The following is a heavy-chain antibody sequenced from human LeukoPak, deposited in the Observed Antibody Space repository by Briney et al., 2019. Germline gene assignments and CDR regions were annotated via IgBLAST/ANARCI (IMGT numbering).Heavy chain of an antibody. J-gene: IGHJ4*02. CDR3: ARLYSGYGFFIFDY. V-gene: IGHV4-59*08. D-gene: IGHD5-12*01. Sequence: SETLSLTCTVSGGSISSYYWSWIRQPPGKGLEWIGYIYYSGSTNYNPSLKGRVTISVDTSKNQFSLQLSSVTAADTAVYYCARLYSGYGFFIFDYWGQGTLVTVSS. CDR1: GGSISSYY. CDR2: IYYSGST.